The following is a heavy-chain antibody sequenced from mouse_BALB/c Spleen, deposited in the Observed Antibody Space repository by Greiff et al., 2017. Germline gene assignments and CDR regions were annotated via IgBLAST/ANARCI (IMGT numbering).Heavy chain of an antibody. CDR2: ILPGSGST. CDR1: GYTFSSYW. D-gene: IGHD2-10*02. V-gene: IGHV1-9*01. CDR3: ARKSMVTPYYFDY. J-gene: IGHJ2*01. Sequence: VKLVESGAELMKPGASVKISCKATGYTFSSYWIEWVKQRPGHGLEWIGEILPGSGSTNYNEKFKGKATFTADTSSNTAYMQLSSLTSEDSAVYYCARKSMVTPYYFDYWGQGTTLTVSS.